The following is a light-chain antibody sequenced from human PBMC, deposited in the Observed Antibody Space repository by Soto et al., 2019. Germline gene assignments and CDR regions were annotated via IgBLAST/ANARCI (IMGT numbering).Light chain of an antibody. CDR2: DAF. Sequence: EIGLTQSPATLSLSPGERATLSCRASQSVSSYLAWYQQKPGQAPRLLIYDAFKRATGIPARFSGSGSGTDFTLTINSLEPEDFAVYYCQQRSNWPTFGQGTRLEIK. V-gene: IGKV3-11*01. CDR3: QQRSNWPT. CDR1: QSVSSY. J-gene: IGKJ5*01.